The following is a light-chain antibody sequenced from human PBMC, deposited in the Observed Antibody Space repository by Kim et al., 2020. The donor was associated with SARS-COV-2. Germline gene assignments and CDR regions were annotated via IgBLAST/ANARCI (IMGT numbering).Light chain of an antibody. V-gene: IGLV3-19*01. Sequence: SSELTQDPAVSVALGQTARITCQGDSLRTYYTTWFQQKPGQAPIVDFYGKNNRPSGIPDRFSCSTSGNTASLTITATQPCAEADYYCNSRDNNDNVLFGG. CDR3: NSRDNNDNVL. J-gene: IGLJ2*01. CDR2: GKN. CDR1: SLRTYY.